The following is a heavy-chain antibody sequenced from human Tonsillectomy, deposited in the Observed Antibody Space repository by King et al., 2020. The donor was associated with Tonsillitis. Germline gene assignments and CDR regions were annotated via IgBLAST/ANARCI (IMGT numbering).Heavy chain of an antibody. V-gene: IGHV4-34*01. CDR2: INHSGST. Sequence: VQLQQWGAGLLKPSETLSLTCAVYGGSFSGYYWSWIRQPPGKGLEWIGEINHSGSTNYNPSLKSRVTISVDTSKNQFSLKLSSVTAADTAVYYCARDWAYYYDISGYYRAFDIWGQGTMVTVSS. J-gene: IGHJ3*02. CDR3: ARDWAYYYDISGYYRAFDI. CDR1: GGSFSGYY. D-gene: IGHD3-22*01.